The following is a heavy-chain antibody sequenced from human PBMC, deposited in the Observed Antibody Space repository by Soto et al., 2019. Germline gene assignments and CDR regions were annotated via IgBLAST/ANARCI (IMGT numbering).Heavy chain of an antibody. V-gene: IGHV5-51*01. CDR3: ARFSPDTVGYYYMDV. D-gene: IGHD4-17*01. J-gene: IGHJ6*03. Sequence: GESLKISCKGSGHSFTSYWIGWVRQMPGKGLEWMGIIYPGDSDTRYSPSFQGQVTISADKSISTAYLQWSSLKASDTAMYYCARFSPDTVGYYYMDVWGKGTTVTVSS. CDR1: GHSFTSYW. CDR2: IYPGDSDT.